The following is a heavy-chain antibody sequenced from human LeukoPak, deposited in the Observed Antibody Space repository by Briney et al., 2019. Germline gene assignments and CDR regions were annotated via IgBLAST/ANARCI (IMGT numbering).Heavy chain of an antibody. J-gene: IGHJ5*02. D-gene: IGHD3-3*01. Sequence: ASVKVSCKASGYTFTGYYMHWVRQAPGQGLEWMGWINPNSGGTNYAQKFQGRVIMTRDTSISTAYMELSRLRSDDTAVYYCASEPRGSIFGVVIMGWFDPWGQGTLDTVSS. CDR3: ASEPRGSIFGVVIMGWFDP. CDR2: INPNSGGT. V-gene: IGHV1-2*02. CDR1: GYTFTGYY.